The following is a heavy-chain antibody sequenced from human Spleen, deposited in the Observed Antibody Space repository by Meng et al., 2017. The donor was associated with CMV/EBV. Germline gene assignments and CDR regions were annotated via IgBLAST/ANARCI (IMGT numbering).Heavy chain of an antibody. J-gene: IGHJ4*02. D-gene: IGHD3-10*01. CDR2: ISAYNGNT. CDR1: GYTFISYG. Sequence: ASVKVSCKASGYTFISYGISWVRQAPGQGLEWMGWISAYNGNTNYAQKLQGRVTMTTDTSTSTAYMELRSLRSDVTAVYYCAREGRSYYGSGSSYTNWGQGTLVTVSS. CDR3: AREGRSYYGSGSSYTN. V-gene: IGHV1-18*01.